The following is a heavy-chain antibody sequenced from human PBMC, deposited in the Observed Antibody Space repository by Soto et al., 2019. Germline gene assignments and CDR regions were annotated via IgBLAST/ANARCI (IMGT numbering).Heavy chain of an antibody. V-gene: IGHV3-11*01. CDR1: GFTFSDYY. J-gene: IGHJ6*03. CDR2: ISSSGSTI. CDR3: ASPLKGSTPPRYYYMDV. Sequence: QVQLVESGGGLVKPGGSLRLSCAASGFTFSDYYMSWIRQAPGKGLEWVSYISSSGSTIYYADSVKGRLTISRDNAKNSLYLQRNSRRAEDTAGYYCASPLKGSTPPRYYYMDVWGQGTTVTVSS.